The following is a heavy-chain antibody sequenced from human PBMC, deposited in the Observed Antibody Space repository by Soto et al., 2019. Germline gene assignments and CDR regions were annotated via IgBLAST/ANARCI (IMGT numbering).Heavy chain of an antibody. V-gene: IGHV6-1*01. J-gene: IGHJ4*02. D-gene: IGHD3-22*01. CDR2: TYYRSKWYN. Sequence: QSQTLSLTCAISGDSVSSNSAAWNWIRQSPSRGLEWLGRTYYRSKWYNDYAVSVKSRITINPDTSKNQFSLQLNSVTPEDTAVYYCAREEKKGYYDSSGYYYLVYYFDYWGQGTLVTVSS. CDR1: GDSVSSNSAA. CDR3: AREEKKGYYDSSGYYYLVYYFDY.